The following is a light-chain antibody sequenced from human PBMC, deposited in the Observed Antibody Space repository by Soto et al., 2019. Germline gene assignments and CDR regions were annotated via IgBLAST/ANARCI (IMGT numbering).Light chain of an antibody. J-gene: IGKJ1*01. CDR3: QQYNSYSPQRT. CDR2: DAS. CDR1: QSISSW. Sequence: DIQMTQSPSTLSASVGDRVTITCRASQSISSWLAWYQQKPGKAPKLLIYDASSLERGVPSRCSGSGSGTEFTLTISSLQHDDFATYYCQQYNSYSPQRTFGQGTQVEIK. V-gene: IGKV1-5*01.